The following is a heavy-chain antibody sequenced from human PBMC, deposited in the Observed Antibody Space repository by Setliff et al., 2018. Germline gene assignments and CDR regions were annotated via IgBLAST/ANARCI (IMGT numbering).Heavy chain of an antibody. J-gene: IGHJ3*02. D-gene: IGHD2-15*01. Sequence: GGSLRLSCAASGFLLSSYGMHWVRQAPGKGLEWVAFIWYDGSNKYYVDSVKGRFTVSRDNSKDTLYLQMNSLRVEDSAIYYCVCFSWRGCSGDTCYSGDDFFDMWGQGTVVTVSS. CDR1: GFLLSSYG. V-gene: IGHV3-30*02. CDR3: VCFSWRGCSGDTCYSGDDFFDM. CDR2: IWYDGSNK.